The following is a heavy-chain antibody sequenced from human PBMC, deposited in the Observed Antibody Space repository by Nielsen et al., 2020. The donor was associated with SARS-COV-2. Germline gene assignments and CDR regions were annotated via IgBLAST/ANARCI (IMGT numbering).Heavy chain of an antibody. D-gene: IGHD4-17*01. CDR2: IYYSGST. CDR3: ARAAESYGDYLWFDP. V-gene: IGHV4-59*01. J-gene: IGHJ5*02. CDR1: GGSISSYY. Sequence: SETLSLTCTVSGGSISSYYWSWIRQPPGKGLEWIGYIYYSGSTNYNPSLKSRVTISVDTSKNQFSLKLSSVTAADTAVYYCARAAESYGDYLWFDPWGQGTLVTVSS.